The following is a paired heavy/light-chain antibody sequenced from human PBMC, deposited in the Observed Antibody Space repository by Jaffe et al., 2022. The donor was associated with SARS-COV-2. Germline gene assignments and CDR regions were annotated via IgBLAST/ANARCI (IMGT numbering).Light chain of an antibody. CDR3: NSYTSTSTWV. Sequence: QSALTQPASVSGSPGQSITISCTGTSSDIGNYNYVSWYQQHPGKAPNVLIYDVSNRPSGVSNRFSGSKSGNTASLTISGLQAEDEGDYYCNSYTSTSTWVFGGGTKLTVL. V-gene: IGLV2-14*03. CDR2: DVS. J-gene: IGLJ3*02. CDR1: SSDIGNYNY.
Heavy chain of an antibody. CDR3: VRRRTGSSWRDC. CDR1: SDSIRSSSYH. J-gene: IGHJ4*02. D-gene: IGHD6-13*01. V-gene: IGHV4-39*01. CDR2: MYFGGST. Sequence: QLQLQESGPGLVKPSETLSLTCTVSSDSIRSSSYHWGWIRQPPGKGLEWIGNMYFGGSTYYNPSLKSRVTISADTSKNQFSLRLTSATAADTAVYYCVRRRTGSSWRDCWGQGTLVTVSS.